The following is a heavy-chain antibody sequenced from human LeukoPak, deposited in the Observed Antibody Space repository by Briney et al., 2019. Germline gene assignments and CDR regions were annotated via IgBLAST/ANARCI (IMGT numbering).Heavy chain of an antibody. V-gene: IGHV3-23*01. CDR3: ARHRWELLGPIDY. J-gene: IGHJ4*02. D-gene: IGHD1-26*01. CDR1: GFTFSSYA. CDR2: ISGSGGST. Sequence: PGGSLRLSCAASGFTFSSYAMSWVRQAPGKGLEWVSAISGSGGSTYYADSVKGRFTISRDNSKNTLYLQMNSLRAEDTAVYYCARHRWELLGPIDYWGQGTLVTVSS.